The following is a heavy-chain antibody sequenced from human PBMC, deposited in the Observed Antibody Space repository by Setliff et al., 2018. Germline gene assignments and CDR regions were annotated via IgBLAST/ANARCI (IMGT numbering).Heavy chain of an antibody. CDR3: ARGLFDSSGYRGTTDAFDI. Sequence: SETLSLTCAVSGGSISSSNWWSWVRQPPGKGLEWIGEIYHSGSTNYNPSLKSRVTISVDKSKNQFSLKLSSVTAADTAVYYCARGLFDSSGYRGTTDAFDIWGQGTMGTVS. J-gene: IGHJ3*02. CDR2: IYHSGST. CDR1: GGSISSSNW. V-gene: IGHV4-4*02. D-gene: IGHD3-22*01.